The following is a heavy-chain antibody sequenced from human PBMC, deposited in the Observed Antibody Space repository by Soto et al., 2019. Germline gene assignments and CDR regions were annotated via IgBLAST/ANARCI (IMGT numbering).Heavy chain of an antibody. CDR1: LGSIDNYD. D-gene: IGHD6-19*01. CDR2: IYYSGST. V-gene: IGHV4-59*01. CDR3: ANGQLLDYFYYSTDV. J-gene: IGHJ6*03. Sequence: TWTVSLTGTVALGSIDNYDGSCIRHSPKKGLEWIGFIYYSGSTNYNPSLKSRVTMSVNPSKKQFSLKLSTVTAADTAVYYCANGQLLDYFYYSTDVSGTGAIVTVSS.